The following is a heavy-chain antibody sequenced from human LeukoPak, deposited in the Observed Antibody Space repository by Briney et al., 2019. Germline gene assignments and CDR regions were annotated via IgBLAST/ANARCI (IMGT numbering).Heavy chain of an antibody. CDR1: GFTFSSYS. CDR3: ARDGSDCSGGSCYHLVFDY. D-gene: IGHD2-15*01. CDR2: ISSSSSYI. J-gene: IGHJ4*02. Sequence: GGSLRLSCAASGFTFSSYSMNWVRQAPGKGLEWVSSISSSSSYIYYADSVEGRFTISRDNAKNSLYLQMNSLRAEDTAVYYCARDGSDCSGGSCYHLVFDYWGQGTLVTVSS. V-gene: IGHV3-21*01.